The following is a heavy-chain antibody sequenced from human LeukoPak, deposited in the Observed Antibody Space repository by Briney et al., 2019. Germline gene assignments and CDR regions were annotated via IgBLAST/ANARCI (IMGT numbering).Heavy chain of an antibody. CDR1: GGSISSDY. J-gene: IGHJ4*02. CDR3: ARGSTYYYDSSGYYPFFDY. D-gene: IGHD3-22*01. Sequence: SETLSLTCTVSGGSISSDYWRWIRQPPGKGLEWIGYIYYSGSTYYNPSLKSRVTISVDTSKNQFSLKLSSVTAADTAVYYCARGSTYYYDSSGYYPFFDYWGQGTLVTVSS. CDR2: IYYSGST. V-gene: IGHV4-59*06.